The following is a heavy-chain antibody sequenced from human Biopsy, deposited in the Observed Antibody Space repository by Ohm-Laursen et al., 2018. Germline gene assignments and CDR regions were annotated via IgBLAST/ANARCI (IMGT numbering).Heavy chain of an antibody. D-gene: IGHD2-2*01. J-gene: IGHJ5*02. CDR2: VHHDGRA. Sequence: GTLSLTCAVYGGSYSGYYWSWIRQPPGKGLEWIGEVHHDGRANYNPSLKSRVTISGDMSKKQFSLKLSGVTAADTAVYYCARFIVPSLHCSNGVCPIRWFDPWGQGTLVTVFS. CDR3: ARFIVPSLHCSNGVCPIRWFDP. CDR1: GGSYSGYY. V-gene: IGHV4-34*01.